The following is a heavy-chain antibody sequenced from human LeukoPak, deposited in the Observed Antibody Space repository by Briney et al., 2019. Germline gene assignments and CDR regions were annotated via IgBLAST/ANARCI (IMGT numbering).Heavy chain of an antibody. Sequence: GAPVNVSCKASGYTFTGYYIHWVRQAPGQGLEWMGWINPNSGGTNYAQKFQGRVTMTRDTSISTGYMELSRLKSDDTAVYYCARDQGGTYWFDPWGQGTLVTVPS. J-gene: IGHJ5*02. CDR3: ARDQGGTYWFDP. CDR2: INPNSGGT. D-gene: IGHD3-16*01. CDR1: GYTFTGYY. V-gene: IGHV1-2*02.